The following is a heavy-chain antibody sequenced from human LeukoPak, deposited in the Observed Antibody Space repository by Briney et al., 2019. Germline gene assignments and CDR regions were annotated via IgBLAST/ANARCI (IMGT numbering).Heavy chain of an antibody. CDR2: ISWNSGSI. CDR3: AKGRGFAVAGTPAS. J-gene: IGHJ4*02. Sequence: SLRLSCAASGFTFDDYAMHWVRQAPGKGLEWVSGISWNSGSIGYADSVKGRFTISRDNAKNSLYLQMNSLRAEDTALYYCAKGRGFAVAGTPASWGQGTLVTVSS. CDR1: GFTFDDYA. D-gene: IGHD6-19*01. V-gene: IGHV3-9*01.